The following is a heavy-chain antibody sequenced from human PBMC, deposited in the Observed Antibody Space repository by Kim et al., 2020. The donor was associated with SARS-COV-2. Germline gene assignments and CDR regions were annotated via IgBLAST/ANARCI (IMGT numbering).Heavy chain of an antibody. V-gene: IGHV4-39*01. CDR3: ARPRSSWSRDAFDI. Sequence: NPSLKGRVTISVDTSKNQFSLKLSSVTAADTAVYYCARPRSSWSRDAFDIWGQGTMVTVSS. D-gene: IGHD6-13*01. J-gene: IGHJ3*02.